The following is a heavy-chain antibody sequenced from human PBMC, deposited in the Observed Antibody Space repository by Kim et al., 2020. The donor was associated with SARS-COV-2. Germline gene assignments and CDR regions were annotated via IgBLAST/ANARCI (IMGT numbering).Heavy chain of an antibody. D-gene: IGHD3-10*01. Sequence: GGSLRLSCAXSGFTFSDYYMSWIRQAPGKGLEWVSYISSSGSTIYYADSVKGRFTISRDNAKNSLYLQMNSLRAEDTAVYFCARASRSGSYYYYYYYYIDVWGKGTTVTVSS. J-gene: IGHJ6*03. CDR2: ISSSGSTI. V-gene: IGHV3-11*01. CDR3: ARASRSGSYYYYYYYYIDV. CDR1: GFTFSDYY.